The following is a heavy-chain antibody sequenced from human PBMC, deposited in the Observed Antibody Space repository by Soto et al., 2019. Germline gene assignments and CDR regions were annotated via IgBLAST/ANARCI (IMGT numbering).Heavy chain of an antibody. V-gene: IGHV3-21*01. CDR1: GFTFSIYS. D-gene: IGHD6-25*01. CDR2: ISSSSAYI. CDR3: ARELVETATTDY. J-gene: IGHJ4*02. Sequence: LSLSCAVSGFTFSIYSMNWVRQAPGKGLEWVSAISSSSAYIYYGDPVKGRFTISRDNAKNSLYLQMNSLRGEDTAVYYCARELVETATTDYRGQGTLVTVSS.